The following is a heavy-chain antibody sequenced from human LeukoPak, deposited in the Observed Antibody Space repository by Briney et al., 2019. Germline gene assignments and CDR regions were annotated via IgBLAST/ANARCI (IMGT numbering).Heavy chain of an antibody. CDR2: IYSSGST. J-gene: IGHJ4*02. Sequence: PSETLSLTCTVSGGSISTYYWSWIRQPAGKGLEWIGRIYSSGSTNYNPSLRSRVTISIDTSKNQFSLKVNSVTAADTAVYYCARVGGYCNSGYCYQYFDYWGQGTQVTVSS. CDR3: ARVGGYCNSGYCYQYFDY. D-gene: IGHD2-15*01. V-gene: IGHV4-4*07. CDR1: GGSISTYY.